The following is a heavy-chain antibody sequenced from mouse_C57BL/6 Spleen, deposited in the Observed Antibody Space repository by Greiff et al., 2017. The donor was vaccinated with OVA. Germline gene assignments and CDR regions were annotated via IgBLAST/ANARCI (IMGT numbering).Heavy chain of an antibody. CDR3: AIADGYQWYFDV. J-gene: IGHJ1*03. V-gene: IGHV1-74*01. CDR1: GYTFTSYW. CDR2: IHPSDSDT. D-gene: IGHD2-3*01. Sequence: QVQLQQPGAELVKPGASVKVSCTASGYTFTSYWMHWVKQRLAQGLEWIGRIHPSDSDTNYNQKFKGKATLTVDKSSSTAYMQLSSLTSEDSAVYYCAIADGYQWYFDVWGTGTTVTVSA.